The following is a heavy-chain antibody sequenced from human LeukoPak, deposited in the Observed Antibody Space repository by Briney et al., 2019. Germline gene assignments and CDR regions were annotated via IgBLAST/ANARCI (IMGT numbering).Heavy chain of an antibody. V-gene: IGHV1-69*13. Sequence: SVKVSCKASGGTFSSYAISWVRQAPGQGLEWMEGIIPIFGTANYAQKFQGRVTITADESTSTAYMELSSLRSEDTAVYYCAREVGAQNYYFDYWGQGTLVTVSS. D-gene: IGHD1-26*01. CDR2: IIPIFGTA. CDR3: AREVGAQNYYFDY. J-gene: IGHJ4*02. CDR1: GGTFSSYA.